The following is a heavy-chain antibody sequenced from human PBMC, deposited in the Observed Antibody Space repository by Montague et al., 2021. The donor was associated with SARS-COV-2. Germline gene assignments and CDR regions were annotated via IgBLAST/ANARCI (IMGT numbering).Heavy chain of an antibody. CDR2: ISGSGGGT. Sequence: SLRLSCAASGFMFNDYAINWVRQAPGKALEWVSAISGSGGGTYYAESVKGRFATSRDTSKNTVFLQMDSLRLEDTALYFCARDHETVGWPSDYWGQGTLVTVSS. CDR3: ARDHETVGWPSDY. CDR1: GFMFNDYA. V-gene: IGHV3-23*01. J-gene: IGHJ4*02. D-gene: IGHD4-11*01.